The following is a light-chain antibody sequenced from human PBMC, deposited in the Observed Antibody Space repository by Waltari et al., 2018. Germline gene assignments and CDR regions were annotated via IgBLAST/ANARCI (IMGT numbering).Light chain of an antibody. Sequence: QSGLAQPASASGSPGQSITIPCTGTSSEVGNYNLSSWYQQRPGKAPTLLIYEVTKRAPGTSDRFSASKSGNTASLSISGLQAQEDEADYYCCSHVGLGTYVFGTGTKVTV. CDR2: EVT. CDR1: SSEVGNYNL. CDR3: CSHVGLGTYV. J-gene: IGLJ1*01. V-gene: IGLV2-23*02.